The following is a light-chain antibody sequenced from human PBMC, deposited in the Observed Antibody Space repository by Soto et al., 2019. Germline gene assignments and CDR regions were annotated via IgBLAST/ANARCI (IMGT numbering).Light chain of an antibody. V-gene: IGLV2-11*01. CDR2: DVN. CDR1: TSDVGGYNY. Sequence: QSALTQPHSVSGSPGQSVAISCSGTTSDVGGYNYVSLYQQHPGKAPKLIIFDVNKRPSGVPDRFSGSKSGSTASLTISGLQAEDEADYYCCSYGGSFYVVGTGTKVTVL. J-gene: IGLJ1*01. CDR3: CSYGGSFYV.